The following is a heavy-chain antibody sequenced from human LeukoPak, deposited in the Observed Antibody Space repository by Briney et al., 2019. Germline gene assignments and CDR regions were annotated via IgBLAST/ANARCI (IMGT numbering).Heavy chain of an antibody. CDR3: AKEGDYVCGSYRSNAFDI. V-gene: IGHV3-43*02. D-gene: IGHD3-16*02. CDR1: GFTFDDYA. Sequence: PGGSLRLSCGAFGFTFDDYALHWVGQAPGKALDGVCLISVVGGSTYSADSVKGRFTSSRDNSKNSLYLQMNSLRTEDPALYYCAKEGDYVCGSYRSNAFDIWGQGTMVTVSS. J-gene: IGHJ3*02. CDR2: ISVVGGST.